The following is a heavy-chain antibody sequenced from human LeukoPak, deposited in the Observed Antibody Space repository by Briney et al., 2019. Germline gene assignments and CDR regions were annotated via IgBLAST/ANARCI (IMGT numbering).Heavy chain of an antibody. J-gene: IGHJ4*02. CDR2: IYYSGST. CDR1: GGSISSSSYY. D-gene: IGHD6-13*01. CDR3: ARDTMQQLVPDY. Sequence: PSETLSLTCTVSGGSISSSSYYWGWIRQPPGKGLEWIGYIYYSGSTYYTPSLKSRLTISVDTSRNQFSLKLSSVIAADTAIYYCARDTMQQLVPDYWGQGALVTVSS. V-gene: IGHV4-39*07.